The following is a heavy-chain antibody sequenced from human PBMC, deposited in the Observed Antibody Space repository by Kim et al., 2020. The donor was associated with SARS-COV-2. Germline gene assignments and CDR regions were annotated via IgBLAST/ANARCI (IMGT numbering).Heavy chain of an antibody. J-gene: IGHJ4*02. V-gene: IGHV4-61*02. CDR1: GGSISSGSYY. CDR2: IYTSGST. CDR3: AREGGNSGYFARFIDF. D-gene: IGHD5-12*01. Sequence: SETLSLTCTVSGGSISSGSYYWSWNRQPAGKGLEWIGRIYTSGSTNYNPSLKSRVTISVDTTKNQFSLKLSSVTAAETAVYYCAREGGNSGYFARFIDFWGQGILVTVSS.